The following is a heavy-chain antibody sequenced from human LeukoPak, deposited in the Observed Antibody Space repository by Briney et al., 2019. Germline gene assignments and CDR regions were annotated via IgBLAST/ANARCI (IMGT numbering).Heavy chain of an antibody. CDR2: ISYTGST. CDR1: GGSISPYF. CDR3: ARDDYRGVTNLDP. Sequence: SETLSLTCTVSGGSISPYFWSWMRQTPGKGLEWIGYISYTGSTNYNPALKSRVTISVDTSKNQFSLQLTSVTAADTAVYYCARDDYRGVTNLDPWGQGTLVTVSS. J-gene: IGHJ5*02. D-gene: IGHD3-10*01. V-gene: IGHV4-59*01.